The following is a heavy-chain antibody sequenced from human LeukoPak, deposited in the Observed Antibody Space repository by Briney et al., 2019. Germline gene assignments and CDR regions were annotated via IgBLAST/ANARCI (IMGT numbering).Heavy chain of an antibody. J-gene: IGHJ4*02. V-gene: IGHV1-46*01. CDR2: INPSGGST. Sequence: ASVKVSCKASGYTFTSYYMHWVRQAPGQGLEWMGIINPSGGSTSYAQKFQGRVTMTRDTSTSTVYMELSSLRSEDTAVYYCARGQVWLRLGLLANDYYFDYWGQGTLVTVSS. CDR3: ARGQVWLRLGLLANDYYFDY. D-gene: IGHD5-12*01. CDR1: GYTFTSYY.